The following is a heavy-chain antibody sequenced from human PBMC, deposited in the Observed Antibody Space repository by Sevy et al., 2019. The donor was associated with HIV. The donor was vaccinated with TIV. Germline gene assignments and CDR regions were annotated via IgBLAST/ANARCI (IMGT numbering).Heavy chain of an antibody. Sequence: GGSLRLSCAASALTFTRYAFHWVRQAPGKGPEWLGVISYEGSNIYYGPSVKGRFTISRDNSKNALYLQMNGMRTEDTAVYYCAKDLHPPGPVRGTNFDYWGRGTLVTVSS. CDR3: AKDLHPPGPVRGTNFDY. CDR1: ALTFTRYA. J-gene: IGHJ4*02. CDR2: ISYEGSNI. D-gene: IGHD1-1*01. V-gene: IGHV3-30*18.